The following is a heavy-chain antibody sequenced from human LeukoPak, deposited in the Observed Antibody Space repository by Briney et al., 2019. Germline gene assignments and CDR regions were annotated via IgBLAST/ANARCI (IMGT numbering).Heavy chain of an antibody. CDR2: INWNGGST. CDR3: ARGGSYGGYHSY. D-gene: IGHD4-23*01. V-gene: IGHV3-20*04. CDR1: GGSFSGYY. Sequence: ETLSLTCAVYGGSFSGYYWSWVRHAPGKGLEWVSGINWNGGSTGNADSVKGRFTISRDNAKNSLYLQMNSLRAEDTALCYCARGGSYGGYHSYWGQGTLVTVSS. J-gene: IGHJ4*02.